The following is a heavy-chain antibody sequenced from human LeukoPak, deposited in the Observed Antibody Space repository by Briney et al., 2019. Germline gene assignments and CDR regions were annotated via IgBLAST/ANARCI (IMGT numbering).Heavy chain of an antibody. Sequence: GGSLRLSCAASGFTFSSYAMNWVRQAPGKGLEWVSTIRGSGGSKHYADSVEGRFTISRDNSKNTVYLQMNSLRAEDTAIYYCAKLTSASGAYGVDVWGQGTTVTVSS. V-gene: IGHV3-23*01. CDR2: IRGSGGSK. J-gene: IGHJ6*02. CDR3: AKLTSASGAYGVDV. D-gene: IGHD3-10*01. CDR1: GFTFSSYA.